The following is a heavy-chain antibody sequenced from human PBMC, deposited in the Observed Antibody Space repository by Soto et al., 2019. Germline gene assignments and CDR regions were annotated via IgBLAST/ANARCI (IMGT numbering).Heavy chain of an antibody. CDR2: IYYSGST. Sequence: SETLSLTCTVSGGSISSYYWSWIRQPPGKGLEWIGYIYYSGSTNYNPSLKSRVTISVDTSKNQFSLKLSSVTAADTAVYYCARAYGEYEGNWFDPWGQGTLVTVSS. CDR1: GGSISSYY. CDR3: ARAYGEYEGNWFDP. J-gene: IGHJ5*02. V-gene: IGHV4-59*01. D-gene: IGHD4-17*01.